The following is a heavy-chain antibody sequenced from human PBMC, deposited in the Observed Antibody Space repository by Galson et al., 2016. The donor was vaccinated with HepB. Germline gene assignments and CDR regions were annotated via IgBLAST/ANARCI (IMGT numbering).Heavy chain of an antibody. CDR3: TRTSLSWVATASDT. Sequence: SLRLSCAASGFSFGDYAMCWFRQAPGEGLEWVGFIRSKAYGGTTEYAASVKGRFTLSRDDSKSIVYLQMNSLKSEDTAVYYCTRTSLSWVATASDTWGQGTLVTVSS. J-gene: IGHJ5*02. CDR2: IRSKAYGGTT. CDR1: GFSFGDYA. V-gene: IGHV3-49*03. D-gene: IGHD3-16*01.